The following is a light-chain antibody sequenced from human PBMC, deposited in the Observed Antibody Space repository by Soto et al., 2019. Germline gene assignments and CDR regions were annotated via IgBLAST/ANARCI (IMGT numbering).Light chain of an antibody. V-gene: IGKV1-5*03. J-gene: IGKJ2*01. Sequence: DIEMTQATSTLSASVGDRVTITCRASQTMSSGLAWYQQKPGKAPKLLIYKASTLESGVPSRFRGSGSGTEFTLTISSLQPDDFATNYCQQDNTFLYTFGQGTKLEIK. CDR1: QTMSSG. CDR2: KAS. CDR3: QQDNTFLYT.